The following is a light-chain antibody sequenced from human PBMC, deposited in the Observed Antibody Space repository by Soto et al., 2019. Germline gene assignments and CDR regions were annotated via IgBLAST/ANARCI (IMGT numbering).Light chain of an antibody. V-gene: IGKV1-16*01. J-gene: IGKJ4*01. CDR2: AAS. Sequence: DIPVTQSPSSLSASVGDRVTITCQTSQGIRHQLAWFQLKPGKAPKSLIYAASSLQSGVPSRFSGSGSERDFTLTISSLQPEDLATYYYQQYNAYPLTFGGRTKVDI. CDR1: QGIRHQ. CDR3: QQYNAYPLT.